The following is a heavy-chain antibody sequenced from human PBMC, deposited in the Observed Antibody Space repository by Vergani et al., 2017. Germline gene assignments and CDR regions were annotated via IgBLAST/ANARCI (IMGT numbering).Heavy chain of an antibody. CDR3: AEGQYRLQQHNWFDP. D-gene: IGHD2-2*01. J-gene: IGHJ5*02. CDR2: ISSSGSTI. CDR1: GFTFSDYY. Sequence: QVQLVESGGGLVKPGGSLRLSCAASGFTFSDYYMSWIRQAPGKGLEWVSYISSSGSTIYYADSVKGRFTISRDNSKNTLYLQMNSLRAEDTAVYCCAEGQYRLQQHNWFDPWGQGTLVTVSS. V-gene: IGHV3-11*01.